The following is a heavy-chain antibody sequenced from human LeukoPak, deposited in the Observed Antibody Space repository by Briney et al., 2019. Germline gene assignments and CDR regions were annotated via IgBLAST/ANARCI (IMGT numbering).Heavy chain of an antibody. D-gene: IGHD6-13*01. Sequence: SQTLSLTCTVSGVSISSGGYYWSWLRQHPGKGLEWIGYIYYSGSTYCNPSLKSRVTISVDTSKNQFSLKLSSVTAADTAVYYCARGEGIAAAGTFFRWFDPWGQGTLVTVSS. J-gene: IGHJ5*02. CDR3: ARGEGIAAAGTFFRWFDP. CDR2: IYYSGST. V-gene: IGHV4-31*03. CDR1: GVSISSGGYY.